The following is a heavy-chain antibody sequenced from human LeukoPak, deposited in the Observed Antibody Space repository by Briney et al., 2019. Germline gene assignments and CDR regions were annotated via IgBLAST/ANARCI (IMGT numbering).Heavy chain of an antibody. J-gene: IGHJ5*02. CDR1: GESLSKYY. D-gene: IGHD6-13*01. CDR3: ARGSLYSSSWLALNWFDP. Sequence: PSETLSLTCAVYGESLSKYYWTWIRQSPGKGLEWIGEINHRGSTNLNPSLKSRVTLSVDTSKHQFSLKLTSVTAADAAVYYCARGSLYSSSWLALNWFDPWGQGTLVTVSS. V-gene: IGHV4-34*01. CDR2: INHRGST.